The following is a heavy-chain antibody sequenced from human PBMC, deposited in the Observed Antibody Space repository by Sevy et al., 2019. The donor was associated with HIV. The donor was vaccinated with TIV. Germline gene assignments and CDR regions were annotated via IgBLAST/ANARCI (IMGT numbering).Heavy chain of an antibody. D-gene: IGHD4-17*01. Sequence: GGSLRLSCAASGFTFSSYGMYWVRQAPGKGLEWVALTWFDGSNTYYADSVKGRFTISRDIAKNTLHLQMNSLRAEDTAVYYCARDLEFYDYGDYGPAFMPDYWGQGTLVTVSS. J-gene: IGHJ4*02. CDR3: ARDLEFYDYGDYGPAFMPDY. V-gene: IGHV3-33*07. CDR1: GFTFSSYG. CDR2: TWFDGSNT.